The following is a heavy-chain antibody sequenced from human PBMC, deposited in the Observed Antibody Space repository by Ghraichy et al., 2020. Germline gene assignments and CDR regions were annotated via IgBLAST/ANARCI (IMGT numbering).Heavy chain of an antibody. CDR1: GGSISRSY. V-gene: IGHV4-59*01. D-gene: IGHD5-12*01. Sequence: QTLSLTCTVSGGSISRSYWSWIRQPPGKGLEWIGYIYYSGTTNYNPSLKSRVTISVDTSKTQFSLKLSSLTAADTAIYYCAKYSAAGWYFDLWGRGTLVTVSS. CDR2: IYYSGTT. CDR3: AKYSAAGWYFDL. J-gene: IGHJ2*01.